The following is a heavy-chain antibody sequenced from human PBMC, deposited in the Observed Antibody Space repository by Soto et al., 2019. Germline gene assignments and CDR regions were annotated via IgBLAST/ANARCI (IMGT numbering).Heavy chain of an antibody. Sequence: GGSLRLSCAASGFTLSSYSVNWVRQAPGKGLEWVSSISSSSSYIYYADSVKGRFTISRDNAKNSLYLQMNSLRAEDTAVYYCARGITMIVVVTPMDVWGQGTTVTVSS. CDR2: ISSSSSYI. D-gene: IGHD3-22*01. J-gene: IGHJ6*02. V-gene: IGHV3-21*01. CDR1: GFTLSSYS. CDR3: ARGITMIVVVTPMDV.